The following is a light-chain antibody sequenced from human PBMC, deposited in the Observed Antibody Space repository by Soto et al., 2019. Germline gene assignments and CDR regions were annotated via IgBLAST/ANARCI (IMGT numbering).Light chain of an antibody. Sequence: EIVLTQSPGTLSLSPGERATLSCRASQSVSSSYLAWYQQKPGQAPRLLIYGASSRATGTPDRFSGSGCGTDFTLTISRLEPEDFAVYYCQQYGSSPPWTFGQGTKVEIK. CDR2: GAS. J-gene: IGKJ1*01. CDR1: QSVSSSY. CDR3: QQYGSSPPWT. V-gene: IGKV3-20*01.